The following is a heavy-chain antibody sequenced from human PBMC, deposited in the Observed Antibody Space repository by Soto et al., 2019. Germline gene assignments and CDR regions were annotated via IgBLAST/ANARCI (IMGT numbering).Heavy chain of an antibody. CDR2: IIPIFDTA. Sequence: SVKVSCKASGGTFSSYGISWVRQAPGQGLEWMGGIIPIFDTANYAQKFQGRVTFTADESTSTAYMELSSLRSEDTAVYYCARHDCISSSCYYYYYYGLDVWGQ. CDR3: ARHDCISSSCYYYYYYGLDV. V-gene: IGHV1-69*13. CDR1: GGTFSSYG. J-gene: IGHJ6*02. D-gene: IGHD2-2*01.